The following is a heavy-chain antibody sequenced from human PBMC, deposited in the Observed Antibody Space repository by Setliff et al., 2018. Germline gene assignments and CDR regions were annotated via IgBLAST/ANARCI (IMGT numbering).Heavy chain of an antibody. D-gene: IGHD3-22*01. CDR2: MNPKSGGT. V-gene: IGHV1-2*02. CDR1: GYTFTGYY. Sequence: GASVKVSCKASGYTFTGYYIHWVRQAPGQGLEWLGWMNPKSGGTDYAQKFQGRVTMTRDTSISTAYMELSSLRSDDTAVYYCVREGVDSRSSTDYRYYMDVWGKGTTVTVSS. J-gene: IGHJ6*03. CDR3: VREGVDSRSSTDYRYYMDV.